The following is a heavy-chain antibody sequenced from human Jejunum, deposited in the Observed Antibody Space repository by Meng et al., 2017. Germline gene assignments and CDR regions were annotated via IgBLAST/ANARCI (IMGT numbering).Heavy chain of an antibody. J-gene: IGHJ4*02. CDR3: ARAPVGDY. V-gene: IGHV3-21*06. D-gene: IGHD4-23*01. CDR2: ISTGGIYT. CDR1: GFSFLSYT. Sequence: EVQVVESGGGLVKPGGSLRLSCAASGFSFLSYTMNWVRQAPGKGLEWVSSISTGGIYTYYADSVKGRFTISRDNAKNSLYLQMNILRVEDTGVYYCARAPVGDYWGQGTLVTVSS.